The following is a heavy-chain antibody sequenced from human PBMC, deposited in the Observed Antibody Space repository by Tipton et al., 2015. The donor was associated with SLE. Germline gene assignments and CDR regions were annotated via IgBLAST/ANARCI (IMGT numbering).Heavy chain of an antibody. Sequence: LRLSCTVSGGPTSSYYWSWIRQPPGKGLEWLGYIYYNGRTNYNPSLKSRVSISIDTSKNQFSLKVTSVTAADTAVYYCARDEYRYDTTGYHLLGHFDFWGQGTLVTVSS. D-gene: IGHD3-22*01. J-gene: IGHJ4*02. V-gene: IGHV4-59*01. CDR2: IYYNGRT. CDR3: ARDEYRYDTTGYHLLGHFDF. CDR1: GGPTSSYY.